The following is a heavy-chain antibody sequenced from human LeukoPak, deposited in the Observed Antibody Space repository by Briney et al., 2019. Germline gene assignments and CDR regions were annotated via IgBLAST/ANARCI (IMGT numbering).Heavy chain of an antibody. D-gene: IGHD3-9*01. J-gene: IGHJ6*02. CDR3: ARVAPYDILTGYYYGMDV. Sequence: PGRSLRLSCAASGFTFSSYGMHWVRQAPGKGLEWVAVIWYDGGNKYYADSVKGRFTISRDNSKNTLYLQMNSLRAEDTAVYYCARVAPYDILTGYYYGMDVWGQGTTVTVSS. CDR1: GFTFSSYG. V-gene: IGHV3-33*01. CDR2: IWYDGGNK.